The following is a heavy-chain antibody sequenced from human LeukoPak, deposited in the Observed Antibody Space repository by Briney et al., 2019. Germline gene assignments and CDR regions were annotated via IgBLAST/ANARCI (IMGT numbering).Heavy chain of an antibody. J-gene: IGHJ6*03. CDR2: ISSSGSTM. D-gene: IGHD5-12*01. CDR1: GFTFSDYY. V-gene: IGHV3-11*01. Sequence: GGSLRLSCAASGFTFSDYYMNWLRQAPGKGLEWVSYISSSGSTMYYADSVKGRFTISRDNAKNSLYLQMNSLRGEDTAVYYCARGLYYYYMDVWGEGTRVTVS. CDR3: ARGLYYYYMDV.